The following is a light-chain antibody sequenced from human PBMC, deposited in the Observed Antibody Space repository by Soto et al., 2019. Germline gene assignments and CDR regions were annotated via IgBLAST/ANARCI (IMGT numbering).Light chain of an antibody. CDR2: EVS. V-gene: IGLV2-8*01. CDR3: SSYAGRNNFYG. CDR1: RSDVGTYNY. J-gene: IGLJ1*01. Sequence: QSVLTQPPSASGSPGQSVTISCTGTRSDVGTYNYVSWYQQHPGKAPKLIIYEVSKRPSGVPDRSSGSKSGNTASLTVSGLQAEDEDDYYCSSYAGRNNFYGFGTGTKVTVL.